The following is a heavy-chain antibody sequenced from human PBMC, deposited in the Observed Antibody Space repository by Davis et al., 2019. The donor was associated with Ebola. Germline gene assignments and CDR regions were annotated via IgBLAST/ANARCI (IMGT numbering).Heavy chain of an antibody. CDR3: ARTLNWFDP. Sequence: SETLSLTCAVYGGSFSGYYWSWIRQPPGKGLEWIGEINHSGSTNYNPSLKSRVTISVDTSKNQFSLKLSSVTAADTAVYYCARTLNWFDPWGQGTLVTVSS. J-gene: IGHJ5*02. CDR2: INHSGST. CDR1: GGSFSGYY. V-gene: IGHV4-34*01.